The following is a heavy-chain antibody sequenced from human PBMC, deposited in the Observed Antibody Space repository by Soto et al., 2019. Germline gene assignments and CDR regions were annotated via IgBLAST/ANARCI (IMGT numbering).Heavy chain of an antibody. D-gene: IGHD3-3*01. CDR1: GFTFSSYG. Sequence: GGSLRLSCAASGFTFSSYGMHWVRQAPGKGLEWVAVISYDGSNKYYADSVKGRFTISRDNSKNTLYLQMNSLRAEDTAVYYCAKDRAYDFWSGYCGTWGQGTLVTVSS. V-gene: IGHV3-30*18. CDR3: AKDRAYDFWSGYCGT. CDR2: ISYDGSNK. J-gene: IGHJ4*02.